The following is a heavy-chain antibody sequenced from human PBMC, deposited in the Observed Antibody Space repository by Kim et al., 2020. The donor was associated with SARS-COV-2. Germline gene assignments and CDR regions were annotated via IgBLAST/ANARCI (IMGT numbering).Heavy chain of an antibody. D-gene: IGHD3-10*01. CDR3: AKGSQYYYGSGSSFDY. CDR1: GFTFSSYG. CDR2: ISYDGSNK. V-gene: IGHV3-30*18. J-gene: IGHJ4*02. Sequence: GGSLRLSCAASGFTFSSYGMHWVRQAPGKGLEWVAVISYDGSNKYYADSVKGRFTISRDNSKNTLYLQMNSLRAEDTAVYYCAKGSQYYYGSGSSFDYWGQGTLVTVSS.